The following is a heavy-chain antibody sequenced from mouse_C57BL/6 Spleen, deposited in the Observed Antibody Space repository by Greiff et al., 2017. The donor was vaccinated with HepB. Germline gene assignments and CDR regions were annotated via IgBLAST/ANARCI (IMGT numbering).Heavy chain of an antibody. CDR3: ARSLYGFLYYFDY. J-gene: IGHJ2*01. D-gene: IGHD2-2*01. CDR1: GYTFTDYY. V-gene: IGHV1-26*01. CDR2: INPNNGGT. Sequence: VQLQQSGPELVKPGASVKISCKASGYTFTDYYMNWVKQSHGKSLEWIGDINPNNGGTSYNQKFKGKATLTVDKSSSTAYMELRSLTSEDSAVYYCARSLYGFLYYFDYWGQGTTLTVSS.